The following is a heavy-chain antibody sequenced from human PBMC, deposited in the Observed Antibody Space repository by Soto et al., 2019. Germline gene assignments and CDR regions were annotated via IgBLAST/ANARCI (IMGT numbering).Heavy chain of an antibody. Sequence: ASVKVSCKASGYTFTTYVMHWVRQAPGQRLEWMGWINAGNDNTKYSQKFQGRVTTTRDTSASTVYMELSSLSSEDTAVYYCARVGHYYYGMDVWGQGTTVTVSS. CDR1: GYTFTTYV. CDR3: ARVGHYYYGMDV. J-gene: IGHJ6*02. CDR2: INAGNDNT. D-gene: IGHD3-3*01. V-gene: IGHV1-3*01.